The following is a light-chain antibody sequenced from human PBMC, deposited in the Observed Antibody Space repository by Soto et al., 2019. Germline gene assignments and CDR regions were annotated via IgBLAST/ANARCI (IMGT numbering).Light chain of an antibody. J-gene: IGLJ2*01. CDR1: SSDIASYNL. V-gene: IGLV2-23*02. CDR3: CSYAGSSAFVL. Sequence: QSALTQPASVSGAPGQSVTISCTGTSSDIASYNLVSWYQQYPGKAPKLIIYEVSQRPSGDSSRFSGSKSGSTASLTISGLQAEDEATYFCCSYAGSSAFVLFGGGTQLTVL. CDR2: EVS.